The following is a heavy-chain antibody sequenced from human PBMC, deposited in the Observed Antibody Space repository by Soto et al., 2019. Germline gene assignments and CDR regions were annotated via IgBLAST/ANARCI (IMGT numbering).Heavy chain of an antibody. Sequence: ASVKVSCKASGYTFTGYYMHWVRQAPGQGPEWMGWINPNSGGTNYAQKFQGWVTMTRDTSISTAYMELSRLRSDDTAVYYCARGNIVVVVAATLAGGSIDYWGQGTLVTVSS. CDR2: INPNSGGT. CDR3: ARGNIVVVVAATLAGGSIDY. CDR1: GYTFTGYY. J-gene: IGHJ4*02. V-gene: IGHV1-2*04. D-gene: IGHD2-15*01.